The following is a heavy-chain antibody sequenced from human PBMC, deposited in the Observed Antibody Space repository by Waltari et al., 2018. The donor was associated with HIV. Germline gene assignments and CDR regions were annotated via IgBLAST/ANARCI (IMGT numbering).Heavy chain of an antibody. D-gene: IGHD3-9*01. CDR1: GGSVSSNFYFWDTSPAYY. V-gene: IGHV4-61*08. CDR2: THSSGAS. CDR3: ARRHFLDNNGYFVPRYFSYNNVEV. J-gene: IGHJ6*02. Sequence: HVQLQESGPRLVKPSETLSLNCTVSGGSVSSNFYFWDTSPAYYCAWIRQPPGKGLEWVGHTHSSGASHNNPSPHNRVTINLDVAMNQFSLNVTSVTAADTATHYCARRHFLDNNGYFVPRYFSYNNVEVWGQGTTVTVSS.